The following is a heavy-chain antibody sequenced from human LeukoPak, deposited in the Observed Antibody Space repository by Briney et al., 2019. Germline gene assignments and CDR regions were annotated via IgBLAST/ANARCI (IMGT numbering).Heavy chain of an antibody. V-gene: IGHV3-74*01. CDR2: IFSDGSGP. Sequence: GGSLRLSCAASGFTFSKYYMHWVRQAPGKGREWVSRIFSDGSGPIYADSVKGRFTISRDNAKNTLYLQIHSVRAEDTALYYCARGGCSSTSCLDSWGQGTLVAVSS. J-gene: IGHJ4*02. CDR3: ARGGCSSTSCLDS. D-gene: IGHD2-2*01. CDR1: GFTFSKYY.